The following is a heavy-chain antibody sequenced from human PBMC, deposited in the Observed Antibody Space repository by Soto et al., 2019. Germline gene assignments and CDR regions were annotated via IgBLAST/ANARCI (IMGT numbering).Heavy chain of an antibody. J-gene: IGHJ4*02. CDR1: GFTFSSYA. Sequence: GGSLRLSCAASGFTFSSYAMSWVRQAPGKGLEWVSAISGSAGSTYYADSVKGRFTISRDNSKNTLYLQMNSLRVEDTAVYYCAKAPSPSGWYRGLLSNFDYWGQGTLVTVSS. CDR2: ISGSAGST. V-gene: IGHV3-23*01. CDR3: AKAPSPSGWYRGLLSNFDY. D-gene: IGHD6-19*01.